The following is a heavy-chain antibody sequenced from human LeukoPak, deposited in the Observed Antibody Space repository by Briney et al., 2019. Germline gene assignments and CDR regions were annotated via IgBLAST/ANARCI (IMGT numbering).Heavy chain of an antibody. CDR3: SRTLFGVVNY. CDR1: GFTFSSYW. J-gene: IGHJ4*02. V-gene: IGHV3-74*01. D-gene: IGHD3-3*01. Sequence: GGSLRLSCAASGFTFSSYWMHWVRQAPGKGLVWVSRINSDGSITNYADSVKGRFTISRDNAKNTLYLQMNSLRAEDTAVCYCSRTLFGVVNYWGQGTLVTVSS. CDR2: INSDGSIT.